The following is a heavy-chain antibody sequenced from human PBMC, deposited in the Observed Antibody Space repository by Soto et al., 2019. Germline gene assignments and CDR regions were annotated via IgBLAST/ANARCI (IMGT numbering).Heavy chain of an antibody. V-gene: IGHV1-69*02. CDR2: IIPILGIA. J-gene: IGHJ6*02. CDR3: ARGVGYCSSTSCPGDYYYGMDV. CDR1: GGTFSSYT. D-gene: IGHD2-2*01. Sequence: QVQLVQSGAEVKKPGSSVKVSCKASGGTFSSYTISWVRQAPGQGLEWMGRIIPILGIANYAQKFQGRVTITADKSTSTAYMELSSLRSEDTAVYYCARGVGYCSSTSCPGDYYYGMDVWGQGTTVTVSS.